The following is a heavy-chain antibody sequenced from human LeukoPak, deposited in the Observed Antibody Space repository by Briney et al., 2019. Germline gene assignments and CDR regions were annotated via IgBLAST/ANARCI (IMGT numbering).Heavy chain of an antibody. D-gene: IGHD6-6*01. V-gene: IGHV4-34*01. CDR2: INHSGST. CDR3: ARGTGQLVRGRDRFDS. J-gene: IGHJ4*02. CDR1: GGSFSGYY. Sequence: PSETLSLTCAVYGGSFSGYYWSWIRQPPGKGLEWIGEINHSGSTNYNPSLKSRVTISVDTSKNQFSLKLSSVTAADTAVYYCARGTGQLVRGRDRFDSWGQGTLVTVSS.